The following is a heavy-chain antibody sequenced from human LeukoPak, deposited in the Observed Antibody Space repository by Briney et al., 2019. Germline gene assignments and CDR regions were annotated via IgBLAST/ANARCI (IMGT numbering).Heavy chain of an antibody. CDR2: ISAYNGNT. CDR1: GYTFDNYG. J-gene: IGHJ4*02. V-gene: IGHV1-18*01. D-gene: IGHD3-22*01. Sequence: ASVKVSCKASGYTFDNYGISWVRQAPEQGLEWMGWISAYNGNTNYAQNLQGRVTMTTDTSTSTAYMELRSLRSDDTAVYYCARGTMIVVDPANYWGQGTLVTVSS. CDR3: ARGTMIVVDPANY.